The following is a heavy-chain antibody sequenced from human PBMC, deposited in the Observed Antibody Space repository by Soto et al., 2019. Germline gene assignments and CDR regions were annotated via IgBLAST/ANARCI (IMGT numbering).Heavy chain of an antibody. CDR2: IYYSGST. D-gene: IGHD3-3*01. Sequence: QLQLQESGPGLVKPSETLSLTCTVSGGSISSSSYYWGWIRQPPGKGLEWIGSIYYSGSTYYNPSRKSRVTITVDTSKNQFSLKLSSVTAADTAVYYCAHEYYDFWSGYYTLDYWGQGTLVTVSS. J-gene: IGHJ4*02. V-gene: IGHV4-39*01. CDR3: AHEYYDFWSGYYTLDY. CDR1: GGSISSSSYY.